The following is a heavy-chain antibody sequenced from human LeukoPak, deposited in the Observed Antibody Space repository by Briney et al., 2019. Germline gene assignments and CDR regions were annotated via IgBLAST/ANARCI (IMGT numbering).Heavy chain of an antibody. D-gene: IGHD2-15*01. J-gene: IGHJ6*02. Sequence: PGGSLRLSCAASGFTFSDYYMTWIRQAPGKGLECVSDISTSGTYTNYADSVKGRFTISRDNAENSLFLQMHSLRAEDTAVYYCATSRYCYGGTCSSDYFYFGLDVWGQGTKVTVSS. CDR3: ATSRYCYGGTCSSDYFYFGLDV. CDR1: GFTFSDYY. V-gene: IGHV3-11*06. CDR2: ISTSGTYT.